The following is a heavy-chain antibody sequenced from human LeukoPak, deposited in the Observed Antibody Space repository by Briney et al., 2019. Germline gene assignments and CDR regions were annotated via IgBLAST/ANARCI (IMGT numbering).Heavy chain of an antibody. CDR2: ISWNSGSI. Sequence: QPGGSLRLSCAASGFTFSSYAMSWVRQAPGKGLEWVSGISWNSGSIGYADSVKGRFTISRDNAKNSLYLQMNSLRAEDTALYYCAKSVGMSGSYQFDYWGQGTLVTVSS. CDR3: AKSVGMSGSYQFDY. D-gene: IGHD1-26*01. CDR1: GFTFSSYA. V-gene: IGHV3-9*01. J-gene: IGHJ4*02.